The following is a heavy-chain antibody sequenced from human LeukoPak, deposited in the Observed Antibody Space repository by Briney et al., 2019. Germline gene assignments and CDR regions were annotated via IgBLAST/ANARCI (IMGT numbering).Heavy chain of an antibody. CDR3: ARDRQAGYYYFDY. D-gene: IGHD3-9*01. CDR2: ISYDGSNK. Sequence: GRSLRLSCAASGFTFSSYATHWVRQAPGKGLEWVAVISYDGSNKYYADSVKGRFTISRDNSKDTLYLQMNSLRAEDTAVYYCARDRQAGYYYFDYWGQGTPVTVSS. J-gene: IGHJ4*02. CDR1: GFTFSSYA. V-gene: IGHV3-30*01.